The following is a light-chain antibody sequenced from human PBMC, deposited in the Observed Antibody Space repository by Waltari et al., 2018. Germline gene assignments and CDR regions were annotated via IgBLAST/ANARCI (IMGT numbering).Light chain of an antibody. CDR1: QTVLYSSNNKNY. CDR3: QQYYNTPLT. Sequence: IVMTQSPDSLAVSLGERATINCKSSQTVLYSSNNKNYLAWYQQKPRQPPKLLIYWASTREDGVPDRFSGSGSGTDFTLTISSLQAEDVAVYYCQQYYNTPLTFGGGTKVEIK. CDR2: WAS. J-gene: IGKJ4*01. V-gene: IGKV4-1*01.